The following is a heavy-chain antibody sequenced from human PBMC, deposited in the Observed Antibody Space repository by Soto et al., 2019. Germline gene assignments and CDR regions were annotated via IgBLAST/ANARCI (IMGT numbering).Heavy chain of an antibody. CDR2: VYYSGST. J-gene: IGHJ6*02. CDR1: GGSVSSGNYY. CDR3: ARDEKTKRDGGYYYYAMDV. D-gene: IGHD3-16*01. V-gene: IGHV4-61*01. Sequence: SETLSLTCTVSGGSVSSGNYYWSWIRQPPWKGLEWIGYVYYSGSTNYNPSLKSRVTISVDTSKNQFSLNLSSVTAADTAVYYCARDEKTKRDGGYYYYAMDVWGQGTTVTVSS.